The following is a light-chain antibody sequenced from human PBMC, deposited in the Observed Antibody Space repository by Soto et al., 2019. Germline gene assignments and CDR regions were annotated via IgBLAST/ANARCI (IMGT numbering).Light chain of an antibody. CDR1: QSVNAN. CDR2: GAS. CDR3: QQYNNWPWT. J-gene: IGKJ1*01. Sequence: EIVMTQSPATLSVSPGERATFSCRASQSVNANLAWYQLKPGQAPRLLVYGASIRATGIPARFSGSGSGTEYSLTISSLQSEDFGVYYCQQYNNWPWTFGQGTKVDIK. V-gene: IGKV3-15*01.